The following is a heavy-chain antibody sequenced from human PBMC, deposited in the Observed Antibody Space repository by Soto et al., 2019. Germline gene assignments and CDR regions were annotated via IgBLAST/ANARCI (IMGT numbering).Heavy chain of an antibody. Sequence: QVQLQQWGAGLLKPSETLSLTCAVYGGSFSGYYWSWIRQPPGKGLEWIGEINHSGSTNYNPSLKSRVTISVDTSKNQFSLKLSSVTAADTAVYYCARGTLPRFVGYWFDPGGQGTLVTVSS. D-gene: IGHD3-16*01. CDR3: ARGTLPRFVGYWFDP. CDR1: GGSFSGYY. J-gene: IGHJ5*02. V-gene: IGHV4-34*01. CDR2: INHSGST.